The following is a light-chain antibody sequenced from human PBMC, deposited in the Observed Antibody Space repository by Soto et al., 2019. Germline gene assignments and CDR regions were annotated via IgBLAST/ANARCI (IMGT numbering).Light chain of an antibody. J-gene: IGKJ3*01. CDR1: QGISNY. V-gene: IGKV1-27*01. Sequence: DIQMAQSPSSVSASVGDRVTLSCRASQGISNYLAWYQQKPGKVPRLLIYAASTLQSGVPSRFSASGSGTYFTLTISSLQPEDVATYYCQKYNSVPFTFAPGTKVDIK. CDR2: AAS. CDR3: QKYNSVPFT.